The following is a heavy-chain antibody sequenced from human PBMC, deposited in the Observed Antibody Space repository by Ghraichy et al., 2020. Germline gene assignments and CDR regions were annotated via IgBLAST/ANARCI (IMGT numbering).Heavy chain of an antibody. CDR1: GYSFTSYW. CDR2: IDPSDSYT. CDR3: ARRVSYCGGDCYSHAFDI. D-gene: IGHD2-21*02. V-gene: IGHV5-10-1*01. Sequence: ESLNISCKGSGYSFTSYWISWVRQMPGKGLEWMGRIDPSDSYTNYSPSFQGHVTISADKSISTAYLQWSSLKASDTAMYYCARRVSYCGGDCYSHAFDIWGQGTMVTVSS. J-gene: IGHJ3*02.